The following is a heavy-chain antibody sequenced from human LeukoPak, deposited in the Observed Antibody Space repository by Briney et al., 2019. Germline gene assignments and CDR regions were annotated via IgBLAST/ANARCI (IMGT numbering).Heavy chain of an antibody. V-gene: IGHV3-23*01. D-gene: IGHD6-13*01. CDR1: GFTFRTYS. J-gene: IGHJ5*01. CDR2: FSGTTGNT. CDR3: AKGGRSSSWFDY. Sequence: GGSLRLSCAASGFTFRTYSMSWVRQAPGKGLEWVSVFSGTTGNTYYADSVKGRFTISRDNSKSTLYLQMNSLRADDTAVYYCAKGGRSSSWFDYWGQGTLVTVSS.